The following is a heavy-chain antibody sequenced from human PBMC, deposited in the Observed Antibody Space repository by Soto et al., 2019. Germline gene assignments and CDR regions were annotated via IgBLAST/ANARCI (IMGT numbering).Heavy chain of an antibody. CDR3: ARGYFDS. CDR1: GHSFTTYY. V-gene: IGHV1-46*01. J-gene: IGHJ4*02. CDR2: INPSGGST. Sequence: GASVKVSCKASGHSFTTYYMHWVRQAPGQGLEWMGIINPSGGSTSYTHNFQGRVTMTRDTSTSTVYMELSSLRSDDTAIYYCARGYFDSWGQGTLVTVSS.